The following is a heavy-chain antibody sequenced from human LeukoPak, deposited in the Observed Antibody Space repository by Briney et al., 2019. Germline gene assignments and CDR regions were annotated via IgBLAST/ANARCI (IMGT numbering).Heavy chain of an antibody. J-gene: IGHJ3*02. CDR2: ISYDGSNK. V-gene: IGHV3-30*03. Sequence: GGSLRLSCAASGLTFSSYAMTWVRQAPGKGLEWVAVISYDGSNKYYADSVKGRFTISRDNSKNTLYLQMSSLRSEDTAVYYCARGNSNYGGGVYGLPKHDAFDIWGQGTMVTVSS. D-gene: IGHD4-11*01. CDR1: GLTFSSYA. CDR3: ARGNSNYGGGVYGLPKHDAFDI.